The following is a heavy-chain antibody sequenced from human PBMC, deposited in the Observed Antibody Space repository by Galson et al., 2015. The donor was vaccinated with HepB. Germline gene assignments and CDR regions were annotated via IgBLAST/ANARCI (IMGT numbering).Heavy chain of an antibody. V-gene: IGHV6-1*01. D-gene: IGHD6-13*01. Sequence: CAISGDSVSSNTATWNWFRQSPSRDLEWLGRTYHWSQLSTEYAESLKSRLTVNSDTSKNQFSLQLNSVSPEDTAVYYCARGIAPGGLPRFDYWSLGTLVIVSS. J-gene: IGHJ4*02. CDR3: ARGIAPGGLPRFDY. CDR1: GDSVSSNTAT. CDR2: TYHWSQLST.